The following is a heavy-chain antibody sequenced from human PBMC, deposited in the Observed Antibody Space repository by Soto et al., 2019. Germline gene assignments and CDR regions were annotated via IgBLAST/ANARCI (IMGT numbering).Heavy chain of an antibody. CDR3: AREGPVTTELYYFDY. D-gene: IGHD4-4*01. CDR1: GFTFSSYA. CDR2: ISYDGSNK. V-gene: IGHV3-30-3*01. J-gene: IGHJ4*02. Sequence: GGSLRLSCAASGFTFSSYAMHWVRQAPGKGLEWVAVISYDGSNKYYADSVKGRFTISRDNSKNTLYLQMNSLRAEDTAVYYCAREGPVTTELYYFDYWGQGT.